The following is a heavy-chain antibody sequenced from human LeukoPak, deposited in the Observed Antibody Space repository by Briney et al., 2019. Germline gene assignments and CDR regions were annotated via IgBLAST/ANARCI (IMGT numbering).Heavy chain of an antibody. J-gene: IGHJ5*01. V-gene: IGHV3-23*01. CDR3: AKRSEVSRYFDS. CDR2: ISASGVTT. CDR1: GFIFRSYA. Sequence: GGSLRLSCAASGFIFRSYAMSGLRQAPGKGLEWVSSISASGVTTYYADSVKGRFTISRDDSKNTLYLQMSTLRDEDTAVYYCAKRSEVSRYFDSWGQGTLVTVSP. D-gene: IGHD3-9*01.